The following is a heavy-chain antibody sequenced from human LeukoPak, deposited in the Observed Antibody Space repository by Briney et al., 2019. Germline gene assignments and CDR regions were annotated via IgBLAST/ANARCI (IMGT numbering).Heavy chain of an antibody. J-gene: IGHJ3*02. CDR3: ARRGIAATFDI. V-gene: IGHV3-20*01. D-gene: IGHD2-15*01. Sequence: PGGSLRLSCAACGFTFDDYGMSWVRPAPGKGLEWVSGINWNGGSTGYADSVKGRFTLSRDNAKNSLYLQMNRLRAEDTALYHCARRGIAATFDIWGQGTMVTVSS. CDR2: INWNGGST. CDR1: GFTFDDYG.